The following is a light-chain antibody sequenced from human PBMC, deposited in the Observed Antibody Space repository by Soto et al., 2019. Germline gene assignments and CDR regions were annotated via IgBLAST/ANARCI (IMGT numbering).Light chain of an antibody. J-gene: IGLJ3*02. CDR3: TSYTSSNTLNVL. V-gene: IGLV2-14*01. CDR1: SSDIGSYNH. CDR2: EVS. Sequence: QSALTQPASVSGSPGQSITISCIGTSSDIGSYNHVAWYQQFPGKSPKLTIYEVSSRPSGVSNRFSGSKSGNTASLTISGLQAEDEADYYCTSYTSSNTLNVLFGGGTKLTVL.